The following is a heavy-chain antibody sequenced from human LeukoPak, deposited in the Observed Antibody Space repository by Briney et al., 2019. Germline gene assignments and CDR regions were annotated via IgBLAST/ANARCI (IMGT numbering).Heavy chain of an antibody. Sequence: ASVKVSCKASGYTFTTYNMHWVRQAPGQGLEWMGWIGPNSGGTNYAQKFQGRVTMTRDTSISTAYMELRRLRPDDTAVYYCARDRGYGDYALYYFDHWGQGTLVTVSS. CDR1: GYTFTTYN. CDR2: IGPNSGGT. D-gene: IGHD4-17*01. CDR3: ARDRGYGDYALYYFDH. V-gene: IGHV1-2*02. J-gene: IGHJ4*02.